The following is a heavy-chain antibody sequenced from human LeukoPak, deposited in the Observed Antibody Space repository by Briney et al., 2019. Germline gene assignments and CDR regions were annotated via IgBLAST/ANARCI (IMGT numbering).Heavy chain of an antibody. Sequence: GASVKVSCKASGYTFTSYDINWVRQATGQGLEWMGWMTPNSGNTGYAHKFQGRVTITRTTSIPNVYMELSILSSEDTAVSYCARARGERGTTVTSLWFYGWGKGTLVTVAS. CDR2: MTPNSGNT. V-gene: IGHV1-8*03. J-gene: IGHJ5*02. CDR1: GYTFTSYD. D-gene: IGHD4-11*01. CDR3: ARARGERGTTVTSLWFYG.